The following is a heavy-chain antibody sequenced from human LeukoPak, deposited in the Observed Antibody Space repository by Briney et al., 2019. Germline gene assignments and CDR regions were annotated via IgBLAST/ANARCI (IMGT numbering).Heavy chain of an antibody. D-gene: IGHD3-10*01. CDR2: FDPEDGET. Sequence: ASVKVPCKVSGYTLTELSMHWVRQAPGKGLEWMGGFDPEDGETIYAQKFQGRVIMTEDTSTDTAYMELSSLKSEDTAVYYCASMVRGVILPFDYWGQGTLVTVSS. V-gene: IGHV1-24*01. CDR3: ASMVRGVILPFDY. J-gene: IGHJ4*02. CDR1: GYTLTELS.